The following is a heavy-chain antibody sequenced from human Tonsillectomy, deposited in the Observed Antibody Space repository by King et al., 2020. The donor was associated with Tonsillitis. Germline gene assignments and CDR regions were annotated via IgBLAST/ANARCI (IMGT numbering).Heavy chain of an antibody. CDR3: AKAAGKQLPRWYYYGMDV. J-gene: IGHJ6*02. Sequence: VQLVESGGGLVQPGGSLRLSCAASGFTFSSYAMSWVRQAPGKGLEWVSAISGSGGSTYYADSVKGRFTISRDNSKNTLYLQMNSLRAEDTAVYYCAKAAGKQLPRWYYYGMDVWGQGTTVTVSS. CDR2: ISGSGGST. CDR1: GFTFSSYA. D-gene: IGHD6-13*01. V-gene: IGHV3-23*04.